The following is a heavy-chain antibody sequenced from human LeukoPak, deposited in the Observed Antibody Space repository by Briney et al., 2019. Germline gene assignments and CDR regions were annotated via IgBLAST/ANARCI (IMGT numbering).Heavy chain of an antibody. J-gene: IGHJ4*02. V-gene: IGHV3-23*01. CDR2: ISGSGGST. D-gene: IGHD4-17*01. CDR1: GFTFSSYA. Sequence: GESLKISCAASGFTFSSYAMSWVRQAPGKGLEWVSAISGSGGSTYYADSVKGRFTISRDNSKNTLYLQMNSLRAEDTAVYYCATPLGGDYPGCNWGQGTLVTVSS. CDR3: ATPLGGDYPGCN.